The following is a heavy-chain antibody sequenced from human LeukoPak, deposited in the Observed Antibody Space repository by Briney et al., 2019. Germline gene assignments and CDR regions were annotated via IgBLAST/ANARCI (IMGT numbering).Heavy chain of an antibody. D-gene: IGHD2-2*01. V-gene: IGHV4-59*01. Sequence: SETLSLTCTVSGGSISSYYWSWIRQPPGKGLEWIGYIYYSGSTNYNPSLKSRVTISVDTSKNQFSLKLSSVTAADTAVYYCARVAPLGYCSSTSCYDYWGQGTLVTVSS. J-gene: IGHJ4*02. CDR2: IYYSGST. CDR3: ARVAPLGYCSSTSCYDY. CDR1: GGSISSYY.